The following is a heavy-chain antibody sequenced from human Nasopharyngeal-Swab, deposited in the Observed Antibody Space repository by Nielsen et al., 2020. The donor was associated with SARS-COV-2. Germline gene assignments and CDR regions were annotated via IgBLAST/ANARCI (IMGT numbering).Heavy chain of an antibody. D-gene: IGHD3-3*01. CDR3: AREDWKGFWDGVVISDAFDI. Sequence: ASVKVSCKASGYTITGYYMHWVRQAPGQGLEWMGWINPNSGGTNYAQKFQGRVTMTRDTSISTAYMELSRLRSDDTAVYYCAREDWKGFWDGVVISDAFDIWGQGTMVTVSS. CDR1: GYTITGYY. V-gene: IGHV1-2*02. CDR2: INPNSGGT. J-gene: IGHJ3*02.